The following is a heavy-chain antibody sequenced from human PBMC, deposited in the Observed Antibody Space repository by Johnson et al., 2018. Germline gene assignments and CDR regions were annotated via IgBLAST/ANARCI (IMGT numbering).Heavy chain of an antibody. CDR3: ATREPGL. Sequence: VQLVQSGGGLVQPGGSLRLSCVASRFTFSTSWMHWVRPVPGKGLVWVSRLNGDASDTNYADSVRGRFTISRDNAKNTLYLQMSSLSVEDTAVYYCATREPGLWGQGTLVTVSS. D-gene: IGHD1-14*01. CDR1: RFTFSTSW. J-gene: IGHJ4*02. CDR2: LNGDASDT. V-gene: IGHV3-74*02.